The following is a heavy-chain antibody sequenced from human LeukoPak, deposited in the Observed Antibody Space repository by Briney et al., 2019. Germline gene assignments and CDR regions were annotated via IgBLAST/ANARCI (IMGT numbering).Heavy chain of an antibody. CDR1: GGSISSGSYY. CDR3: VGGVATKARSFFDY. D-gene: IGHD5-12*01. V-gene: IGHV4-61*10. J-gene: IGHJ4*02. CDR2: IYYSGST. Sequence: SETLSLTCTVSGGSISSGSYYWSWIRQPAGKGLEWIGYIYYSGSTNYNPSLKSRVTISVDTSKNQFSLKLSSVTAADTAVYYCVGGVATKARSFFDYWGQGTLVTVSS.